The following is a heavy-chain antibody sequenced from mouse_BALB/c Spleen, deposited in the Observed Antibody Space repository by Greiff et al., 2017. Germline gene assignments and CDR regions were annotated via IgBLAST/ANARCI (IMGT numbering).Heavy chain of an antibody. V-gene: IGHV5-17*02. J-gene: IGHJ2*01. CDR2: ISSGSSTI. Sequence: EVKVEESGGGLVQPGGFRKLSCAASGFTFSSFGMHWVRQAPEKGLEWVAYISSGSSTIYYADTVKGRFTISRDNPKNTLFLQMNSLRSEDTAMYYCARRTMITTWGFDYWGQGTTLTVSS. CDR1: GFTFSSFG. D-gene: IGHD2-4*01. CDR3: ARRTMITTWGFDY.